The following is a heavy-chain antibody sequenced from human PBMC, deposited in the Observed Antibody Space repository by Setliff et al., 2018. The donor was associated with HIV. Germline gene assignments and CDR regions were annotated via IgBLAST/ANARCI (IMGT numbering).Heavy chain of an antibody. Sequence: ASVKVSCKASGGTFSSYAISWVRQAPGQGFEWMGGIIPISGTVNYAQKFWGRVTITTHESTSTAYMELSSLRSEDTAVYYCARDFGGYCSSMSCPGLFDPWGQGTLVTVSS. CDR2: IIPISGTV. CDR1: GGTFSSYA. V-gene: IGHV1-69*05. J-gene: IGHJ5*02. D-gene: IGHD2-2*01. CDR3: ARDFGGYCSSMSCPGLFDP.